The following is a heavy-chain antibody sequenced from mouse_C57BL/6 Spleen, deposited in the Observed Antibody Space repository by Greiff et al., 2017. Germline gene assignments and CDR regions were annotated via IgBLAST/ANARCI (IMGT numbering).Heavy chain of an antibody. J-gene: IGHJ2*01. CDR3: ARGGPARDDY. D-gene: IGHD3-1*01. Sequence: QVQLQQSGAELARPGASVKLSCKASGYTFTSYGISWVKQRTGQGLEWIGEIYPRSGNTYYNEKFKGKATLTADKTSSTAYMELRSLTSEDSAVYFCARGGPARDDYWGQGTTLTVSS. CDR2: IYPRSGNT. V-gene: IGHV1-81*01. CDR1: GYTFTSYG.